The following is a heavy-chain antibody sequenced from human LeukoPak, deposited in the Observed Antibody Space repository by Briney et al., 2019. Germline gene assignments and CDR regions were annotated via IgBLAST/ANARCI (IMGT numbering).Heavy chain of an antibody. Sequence: GGSLRLPCAASGFTFSNAWMSWVRQAPGKGLEWVGRIKSKTDGGTTDYAAPVKGRFTISRDDSKNTLYLQMNSLKTEDTAVYYCTTDDGSHQTPEYFQHWGQGTLVTVSS. CDR3: TTDDGSHQTPEYFQH. CDR2: IKSKTDGGTT. J-gene: IGHJ1*01. V-gene: IGHV3-15*01. CDR1: GFTFSNAW. D-gene: IGHD3-10*01.